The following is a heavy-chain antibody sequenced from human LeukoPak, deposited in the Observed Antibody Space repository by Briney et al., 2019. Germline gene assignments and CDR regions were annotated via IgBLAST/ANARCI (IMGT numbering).Heavy chain of an antibody. D-gene: IGHD5-12*01. CDR2: ISSSSSHI. J-gene: IGHJ4*02. CDR3: ARDQGALYSGYVN. Sequence: PGGSLRLSCAASGFTFSSYSMNWVRQAPGKGLEWVSSISSSSSHIYYADSVKGRFTISRDNAKNSLYLQMSSLRAEDTAVYYCARDQGALYSGYVNWGQGTLVTVSS. CDR1: GFTFSSYS. V-gene: IGHV3-21*01.